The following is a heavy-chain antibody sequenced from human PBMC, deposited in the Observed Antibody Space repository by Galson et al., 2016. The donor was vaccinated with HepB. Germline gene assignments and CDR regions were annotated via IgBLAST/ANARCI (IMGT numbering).Heavy chain of an antibody. CDR3: VRGTTDWNGIDY. CDR1: GDSIITNRW. J-gene: IGHJ4*02. Sequence: ETLSLTCTVSGDSIITNRWWNWVRQAPGKGLVCISRINGDGSDANYADSVKGRFTISRDNAKNTLYLQMSSLSAEDTAVYYCVRGTTDWNGIDYWGQGTLVSVSS. V-gene: IGHV3-74*01. D-gene: IGHD1-1*01. CDR2: INGDGSDA.